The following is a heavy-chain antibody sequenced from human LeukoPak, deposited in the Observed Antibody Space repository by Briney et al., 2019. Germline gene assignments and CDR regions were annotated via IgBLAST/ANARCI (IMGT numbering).Heavy chain of an antibody. D-gene: IGHD6-6*01. V-gene: IGHV4-34*01. CDR3: ATQSDSYYFDY. J-gene: IGHJ4*02. CDR2: INHSGST. Sequence: PSETLSLTCAVYGGSFSGYYWSWIRQPPGKGLEWIGEINHSGSTYYNPSLKSRVTISVDTSKNQFSLKLSSVTAADTAVYYCATQSDSYYFDYWGQGTLVTVSS. CDR1: GGSFSGYY.